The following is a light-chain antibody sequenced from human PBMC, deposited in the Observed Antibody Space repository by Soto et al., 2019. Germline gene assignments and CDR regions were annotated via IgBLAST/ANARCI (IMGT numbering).Light chain of an antibody. CDR2: AAS. CDR3: LQDYNYPRT. CDR1: QGIRNE. V-gene: IGKV1-6*01. Sequence: AIQMTQSPSSLSASVEDRVTITCRASQGIRNELAWYQQNPGKAPKLLIYAASYLQDGVPSRFRGAGSGTDFTLTINNLQPEDFATYYCLQDYNYPRTCGQGTKVEVK. J-gene: IGKJ1*01.